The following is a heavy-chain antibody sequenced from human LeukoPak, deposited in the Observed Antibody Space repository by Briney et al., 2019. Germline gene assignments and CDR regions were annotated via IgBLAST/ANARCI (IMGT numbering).Heavy chain of an antibody. V-gene: IGHV5-51*01. CDR2: IYPGYSDT. CDR1: GYSFTSYW. CDR3: ASGEPLLWFGELLQSNYFDY. J-gene: IGHJ4*02. D-gene: IGHD3-10*01. Sequence: PGESLKISCKGSGYSFTSYWIGWVRQMPGKGLEWMGIIYPGYSDTRYSPSFQGQVTISADKSISTAYLQWSSLKASDTAMYYCASGEPLLWFGELLQSNYFDYWGQGTLVTVSS.